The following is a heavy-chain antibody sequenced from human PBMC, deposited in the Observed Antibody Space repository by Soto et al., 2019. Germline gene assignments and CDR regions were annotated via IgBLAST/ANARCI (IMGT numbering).Heavy chain of an antibody. J-gene: IGHJ6*02. V-gene: IGHV4-28*03. CDR2: IYYSGTT. D-gene: IGHD2-2*01. CDR3: ARDPVSGCSSTSCYPFYYYYGMDV. CDR1: GYSISSSNW. Sequence: SETLSLTCAVSGYSISSSNWWGWIRQPPGKGLEWIGYIYYSGTTYYNPSLKSRVTMSVDTSKNQFSLKLSSVTAADTAVYYCARDPVSGCSSTSCYPFYYYYGMDVWGQGTTVTVSS.